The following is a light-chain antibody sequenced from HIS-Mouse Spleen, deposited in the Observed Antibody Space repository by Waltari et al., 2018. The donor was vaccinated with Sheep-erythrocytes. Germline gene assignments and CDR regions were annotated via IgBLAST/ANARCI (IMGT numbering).Light chain of an antibody. CDR1: SSDVGSYNL. CDR2: EGS. Sequence: QSALTQPASVSGSPGQSITISCTGTSSDVGSYNLVSWYQQHPGKAPQLMIDEGSKRPPVVANRFSGSKSGNTASLTIAGLQAEDEADYYCCSYAGSSTLVFGGGTKLTVL. V-gene: IGLV2-23*01. CDR3: CSYAGSSTLV. J-gene: IGLJ2*01.